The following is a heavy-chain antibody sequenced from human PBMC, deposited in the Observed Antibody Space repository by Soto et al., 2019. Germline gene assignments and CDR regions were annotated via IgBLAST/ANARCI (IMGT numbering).Heavy chain of an antibody. CDR3: ARGPQVRSSWYWYFDL. V-gene: IGHV1-69*01. D-gene: IGHD6-13*01. J-gene: IGHJ2*01. CDR1: GGTFSSYA. CDR2: IIPIFFTA. Sequence: QVQLVQSGAEVKKPGSSVKVSCKASGGTFSSYAISCVRQAPGQGLEWMGGIIPIFFTANYAQKFHGRVTIAADESTSTAYVELSSLRSEDTAVYYCARGPQVRSSWYWYFDLWGLGTLVSVSS.